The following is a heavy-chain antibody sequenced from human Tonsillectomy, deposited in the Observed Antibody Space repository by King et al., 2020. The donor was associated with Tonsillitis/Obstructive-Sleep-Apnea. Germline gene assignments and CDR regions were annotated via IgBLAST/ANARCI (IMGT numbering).Heavy chain of an antibody. CDR3: AKAVAGSPYFDY. D-gene: IGHD6-19*01. CDR2: IFYDGSIK. V-gene: IGHV3-30*01. CDR1: GFTFSSYA. Sequence: VQLVESGGGVVQPGRSLRLSFAASGFTFSSYAMHWVRPAPGKGLEWVAVIFYDGSIKYYADSVKGRFTISRDNSKNTLYLQMNSLRAEDTAVYYCAKAVAGSPYFDYWGQGTLVTVSS. J-gene: IGHJ4*02.